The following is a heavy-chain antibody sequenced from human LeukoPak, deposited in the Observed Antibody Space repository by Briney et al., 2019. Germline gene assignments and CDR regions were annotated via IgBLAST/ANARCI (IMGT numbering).Heavy chain of an antibody. J-gene: IGHJ4*02. CDR3: ARDRNNYYFDY. D-gene: IGHD1-20*01. CDR1: GGSINGGGYY. Sequence: LSLTCAVAGGSINGGGYYWNWVRQHPGKGLEWVAFIWYNGMPKYYADSVKGRFTVSRDNSNNVLYLHMNSVRAEDTAVYYCARDRNNYYFDYCGQGTQVAVSS. CDR2: IWYNGMPK. V-gene: IGHV3-33*01.